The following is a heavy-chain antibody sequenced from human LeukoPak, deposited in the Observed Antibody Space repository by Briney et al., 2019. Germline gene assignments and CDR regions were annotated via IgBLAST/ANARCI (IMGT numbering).Heavy chain of an antibody. J-gene: IGHJ4*02. CDR3: ARGRYSSSSDYYFDY. Sequence: SETLSLTCTVSGGSISSGGYYWSWIRQHPGKGLEWIGYIYYSGSTYYNPSLKSRVTISVDTSKNQFSLKLSSVTAADTAVYYCARGRYSSSSDYYFDYWGQGTLVIVSS. D-gene: IGHD6-6*01. CDR2: IYYSGST. V-gene: IGHV4-31*03. CDR1: GGSISSGGYY.